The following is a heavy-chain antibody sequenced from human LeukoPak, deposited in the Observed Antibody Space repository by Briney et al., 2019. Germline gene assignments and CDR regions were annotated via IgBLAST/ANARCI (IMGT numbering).Heavy chain of an antibody. CDR1: GYTFTSYD. CDR2: MNPNSGNT. D-gene: IGHD6-6*01. CDR3: ARGWRSSENWFDP. Sequence: ASVTVSCKASGYTFTSYDINWVRQATGQGLEWMGWMNPNSGNTGYAQKFQDRVTMTRNTSISTAYMELSSLRSEDTAVYYCARGWRSSENWFDPWGQGTLVTVSS. V-gene: IGHV1-8*01. J-gene: IGHJ5*02.